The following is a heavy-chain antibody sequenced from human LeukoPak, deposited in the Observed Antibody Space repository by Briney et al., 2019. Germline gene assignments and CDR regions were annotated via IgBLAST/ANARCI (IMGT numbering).Heavy chain of an antibody. D-gene: IGHD5-18*01. J-gene: IGHJ4*02. Sequence: GGSLRLSCAASGFTFSSYAMSWVRQAPGKGLEWVSAISGSGGSTYYADSVKGRFTISRDNAKNTLYLQMNSLRDEDTAVYYCARGYIGPDYWGQGTLVTVSS. CDR2: ISGSGGST. CDR3: ARGYIGPDY. V-gene: IGHV3-23*01. CDR1: GFTFSSYA.